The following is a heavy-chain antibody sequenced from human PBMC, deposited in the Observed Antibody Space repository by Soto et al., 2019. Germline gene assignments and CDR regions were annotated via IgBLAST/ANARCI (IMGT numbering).Heavy chain of an antibody. V-gene: IGHV4-59*01. D-gene: IGHD6-6*01. J-gene: IGHJ6*02. CDR3: ARDRLAARPNYYYYYGMDV. CDR1: GGSFSSYY. CDR2: IYYSGST. Sequence: PSETLSLTCTVSGGSFSSYYWSWIRQPPGRGLEWIGYIYYSGSTNYNPSLKSRVTISVDTSKNQFSLKLSSVTAADTAVYYCARDRLAARPNYYYYYGMDVWGQGTTVTVSS.